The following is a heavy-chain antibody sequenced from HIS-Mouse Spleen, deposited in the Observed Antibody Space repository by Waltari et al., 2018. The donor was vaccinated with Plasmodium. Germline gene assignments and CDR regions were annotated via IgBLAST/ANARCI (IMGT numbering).Heavy chain of an antibody. CDR2: IYYSGST. CDR3: ARGRGACFDY. D-gene: IGHD3-16*01. Sequence: QLQLQESGPGLVKPSETLSLTCTVSGGSISHSSYHWGWIRQPPGTGLEWIGSIYYSGSTYYNPSLKSRVTISVDTSKNQFSLKLSSVTAADTAVYYCARGRGACFDYWGQGTLVTVSS. J-gene: IGHJ4*02. CDR1: GGSISHSSYH. V-gene: IGHV4-39*07.